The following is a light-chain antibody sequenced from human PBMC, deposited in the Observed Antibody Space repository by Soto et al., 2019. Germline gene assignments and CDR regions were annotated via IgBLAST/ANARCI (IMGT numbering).Light chain of an antibody. CDR1: ERISRS. V-gene: IGKV3-15*01. J-gene: IGKJ5*01. CDR3: QHYNNWPIT. Sequence: DIVLTQSPATLSLSPGNRVPLSCRANERISRSLAWYQQRPGQPPRLLIYGTSTRATGVPARFSGSGSGTDFTLTISSLQAADFAVYHCQHYNNWPITFGQGTRLEIK. CDR2: GTS.